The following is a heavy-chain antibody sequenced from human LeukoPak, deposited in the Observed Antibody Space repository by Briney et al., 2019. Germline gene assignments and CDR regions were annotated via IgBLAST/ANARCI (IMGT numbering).Heavy chain of an antibody. J-gene: IGHJ3*02. CDR3: ARSRIDYGDYPGAFDI. CDR1: GFTFSSYA. V-gene: IGHV3-30-3*01. CDR2: ISYDGSNK. Sequence: PGGSLRLSCAASGFTFSSYAMHWVRQAPGKGLEWVAVISYDGSNKYYADSVKGRFTISRDNSKNTLYLQMNSLRAEDTAVYYCARSRIDYGDYPGAFDIWGQGTMVTVSS. D-gene: IGHD4-17*01.